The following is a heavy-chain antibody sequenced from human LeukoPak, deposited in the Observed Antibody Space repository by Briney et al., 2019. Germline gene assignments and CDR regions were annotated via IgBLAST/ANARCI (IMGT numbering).Heavy chain of an antibody. D-gene: IGHD2-2*01. Sequence: SETLSLTCAVYGGSFSGYYWSWIRQPPGKGLEWIGEINHSGSTNYNPSLKSRVTISVDTSKNQFSLKLSSVTAADTAVYYCARHELIVVVPDDAFDIWGQGTMVTVSS. CDR2: INHSGST. J-gene: IGHJ3*02. V-gene: IGHV4-34*01. CDR1: GGSFSGYY. CDR3: ARHELIVVVPDDAFDI.